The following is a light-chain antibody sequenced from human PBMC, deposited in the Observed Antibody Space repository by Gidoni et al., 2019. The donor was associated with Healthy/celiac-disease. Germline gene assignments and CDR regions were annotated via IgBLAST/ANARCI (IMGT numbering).Light chain of an antibody. CDR1: QGISSY. CDR2: AAS. Sequence: AIRITQSPSSLAASTGDRVPITCRARQGISSYLAWYQQKPGKAPKLLIYAASTLQSGVPSRFSGSGSGTDFTLTISCLQSEDFATYYCQQYYSYPVAFGQGTKVEIK. J-gene: IGKJ1*01. V-gene: IGKV1-8*01. CDR3: QQYYSYPVA.